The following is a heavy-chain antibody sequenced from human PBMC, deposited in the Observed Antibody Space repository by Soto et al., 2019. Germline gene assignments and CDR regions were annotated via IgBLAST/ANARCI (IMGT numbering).Heavy chain of an antibody. CDR2: ISGSGGST. CDR1: GFTFSGYA. Sequence: QPGGSLRLLCAASGFTFSGYAMSWLCQAPGKGLEWVSAISGSGGSTYYADSVKGRFTISRDNTKNTLYLQMNSLRAEDTAVYYCAKVVDEGSGPRYFDYWGQGTLVTVSS. V-gene: IGHV3-23*01. J-gene: IGHJ4*02. CDR3: AKVVDEGSGPRYFDY. D-gene: IGHD6-19*01.